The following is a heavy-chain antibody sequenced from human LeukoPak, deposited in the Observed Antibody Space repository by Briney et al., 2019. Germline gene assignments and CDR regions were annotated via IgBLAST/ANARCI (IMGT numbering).Heavy chain of an antibody. CDR1: GGSISSSSYY. Sequence: PSETLSLTCTVSGGSISSSSYYWGWIRQPPGKGLEWIGSIYYSGSTYYNPSLKSRVTISVDTSKNQFSLKLSSVTAADTAVYYCARATVQGWLLTVYFDYWGQGTLVTVPS. D-gene: IGHD3-22*01. CDR3: ARATVQGWLLTVYFDY. J-gene: IGHJ4*02. V-gene: IGHV4-39*07. CDR2: IYYSGST.